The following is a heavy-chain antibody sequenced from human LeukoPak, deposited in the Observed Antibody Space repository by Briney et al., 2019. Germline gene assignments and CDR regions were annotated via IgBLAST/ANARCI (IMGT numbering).Heavy chain of an antibody. CDR3: ASFDSSGYGYFDY. D-gene: IGHD3-22*01. CDR1: GFTFSSYT. CDR2: ISSSSGYI. Sequence: GGSVRLSCAASGFTFSSYTMNWVRQAPGKGLEWVSSISSSSGYIYYADSVKGRFTISRDNAKSSLYLQMNSLRAEDTAVYYCASFDSSGYGYFDYWGQGTLVTVSS. V-gene: IGHV3-21*01. J-gene: IGHJ4*02.